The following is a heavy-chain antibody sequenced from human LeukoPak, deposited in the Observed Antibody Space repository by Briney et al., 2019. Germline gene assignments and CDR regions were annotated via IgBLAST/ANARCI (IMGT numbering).Heavy chain of an antibody. CDR1: AFTFSSYD. CDR2: ISSSGSTI. V-gene: IGHV3-48*03. J-gene: IGHJ6*02. Sequence: GGSLRLSCAASAFTFSSYDMNWVRQAPGKGLEWISYISSSGSTIYYADSVKGRFTISRDNAKNSLYLQMNSLRAEDTAIYHCARANWNYGYYYYYGLDVWGQGTTVTVSS. CDR3: ARANWNYGYYYYYGLDV. D-gene: IGHD1-7*01.